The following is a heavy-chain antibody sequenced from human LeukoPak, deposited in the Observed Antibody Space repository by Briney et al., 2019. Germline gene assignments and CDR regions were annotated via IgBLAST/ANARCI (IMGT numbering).Heavy chain of an antibody. J-gene: IGHJ4*02. CDR2: IYSGGDT. CDR3: AREGAATVVRFRYFDY. CDR1: GFTVSSNY. V-gene: IGHV3-66*01. Sequence: GGSLRLSCTASGFTVSSNYMSWVRQAPGKGLEWVSVIYSGGDTYYADSVKGRFTISRDNAKNSLYLQMNSLRAEDTAVYYCAREGAATVVRFRYFDYWGQGTLVTVSS. D-gene: IGHD4-23*01.